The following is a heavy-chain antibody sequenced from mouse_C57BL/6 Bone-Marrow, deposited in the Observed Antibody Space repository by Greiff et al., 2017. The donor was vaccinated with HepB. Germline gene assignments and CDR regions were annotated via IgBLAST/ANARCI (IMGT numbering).Heavy chain of an antibody. CDR1: GYSFTGYY. J-gene: IGHJ3*01. CDR2: INPSTGGT. D-gene: IGHD2-4*01. CDR3: ARWIYYDYDAAWFAY. V-gene: IGHV1-42*01. Sequence: DVKLQESGPELVKPGASVKISCKASGYSFTGYYMNWVKQSPEKSLEWIGEINPSTGGTTYNQKFKAKATLTVDKSSSTAYMQRKSLTSEDSAVYYCARWIYYDYDAAWFAYWGQGTLVTVSA.